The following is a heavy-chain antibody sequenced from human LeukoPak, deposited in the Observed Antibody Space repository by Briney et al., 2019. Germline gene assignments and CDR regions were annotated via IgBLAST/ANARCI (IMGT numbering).Heavy chain of an antibody. Sequence: ATVKISCKVSGYTFTDSYMHWVQQAPGKGLEWMGLVDPEDGETIYAEKFQGRVTITADTSTDTAYMELSSLRSEDTAVYYCATAGAAAGSYYFDYWGQGTLVTVSS. J-gene: IGHJ4*02. D-gene: IGHD3-10*01. CDR2: VDPEDGET. CDR1: GYTFTDSY. CDR3: ATAGAAAGSYYFDY. V-gene: IGHV1-69-2*01.